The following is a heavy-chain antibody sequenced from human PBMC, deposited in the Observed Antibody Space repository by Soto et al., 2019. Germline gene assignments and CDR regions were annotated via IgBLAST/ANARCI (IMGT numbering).Heavy chain of an antibody. J-gene: IGHJ6*02. CDR2: IYYSGCT. D-gene: IGHD4-17*01. CDR1: GGSISSYY. Sequence: SETLSLTCTVSGGSISSYYWSWIRQPPGKGLEWIGYIYYSGCTNYNPSLKSRVTISVDTSKNQFSLKLSSVTAADTAVYYCARGYGDWYYYGMDVWGQGTTVTVSS. CDR3: ARGYGDWYYYGMDV. V-gene: IGHV4-59*01.